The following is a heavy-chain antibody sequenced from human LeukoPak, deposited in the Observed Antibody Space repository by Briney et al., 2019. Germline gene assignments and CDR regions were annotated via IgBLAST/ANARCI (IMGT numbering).Heavy chain of an antibody. V-gene: IGHV3-21*01. Sequence: GGSLRLSCAASGFTFSSYSMNWVRQAPGKGLEWVSSISSSSSYIYYADSVKGRFTISRDNAKNSLYLQMNSLRAEDTAVYYCARDRVPSGSYSYYYYGMDVWGKGTTVTVSS. CDR2: ISSSSSYI. CDR1: GFTFSSYS. CDR3: ARDRVPSGSYSYYYYGMDV. J-gene: IGHJ6*04. D-gene: IGHD3-10*01.